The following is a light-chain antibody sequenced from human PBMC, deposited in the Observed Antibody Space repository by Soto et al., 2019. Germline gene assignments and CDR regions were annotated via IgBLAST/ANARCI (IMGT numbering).Light chain of an antibody. J-gene: IGKJ1*01. Sequence: DIQVTQSPPTLSASVGDRVTITCRASQTISTCMDWYQQKPGKAPKLLVYDASTLQSGVASRFSGSGSGTEFTLIISGLQPDDSATYNCQQYTNTNNPWMFGQGTKVDIK. V-gene: IGKV1-5*01. CDR2: DAS. CDR3: QQYTNTNNPWM. CDR1: QTISTC.